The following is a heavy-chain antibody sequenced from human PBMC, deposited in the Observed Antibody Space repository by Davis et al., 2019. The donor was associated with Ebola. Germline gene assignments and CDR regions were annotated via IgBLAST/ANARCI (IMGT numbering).Heavy chain of an antibody. V-gene: IGHV4-39*01. J-gene: IGHJ4*02. CDR1: GASISTSSFY. D-gene: IGHD6-13*01. CDR3: ARLEAAAGLDY. CDR2: VYYSGST. Sequence: MPSETLSLTCTVSGASISTSSFYWAWIRQPPGKGLEWIGTVYYSGSTYYNPSLRSRVTISIDTSKNQFSLKLSSVTAADTAVYYCARLEAAAGLDYWGQGTLVTVSS.